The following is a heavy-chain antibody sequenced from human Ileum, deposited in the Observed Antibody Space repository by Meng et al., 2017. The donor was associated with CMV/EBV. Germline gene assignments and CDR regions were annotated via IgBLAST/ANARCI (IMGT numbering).Heavy chain of an antibody. J-gene: IGHJ4*02. V-gene: IGHV1-2*02. CDR2: INPSGGDT. Sequence: ASVKVSCKASGYSFTDYYIHWVRQAPGQGLGWMGWINPSGGDTAYAQKFQGRVIMTRDTSTNKAYLELTKLGSDDTAIYYCARPEHWLVSPPDYWGQGTLVTVSS. D-gene: IGHD6-19*01. CDR1: GYSFTDYY. CDR3: ARPEHWLVSPPDY.